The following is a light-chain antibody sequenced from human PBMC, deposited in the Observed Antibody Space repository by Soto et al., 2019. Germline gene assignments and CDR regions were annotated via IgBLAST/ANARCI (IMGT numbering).Light chain of an antibody. CDR3: CSYAGSHIYVI. Sequence: QSALTQPRSVSGSPGQSVTISCTGTSSDVGVYNYVSWYQQHPGKAPKLMIYDVSQRPSGVPDRFSGSKSGSTASLTISGLQAEDEADYYCCSYAGSHIYVIFGGGTKLTVL. CDR1: SSDVGVYNY. CDR2: DVS. V-gene: IGLV2-11*01. J-gene: IGLJ2*01.